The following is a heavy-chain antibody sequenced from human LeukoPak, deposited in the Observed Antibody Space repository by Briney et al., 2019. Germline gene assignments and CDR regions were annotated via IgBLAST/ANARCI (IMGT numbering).Heavy chain of an antibody. D-gene: IGHD2-2*01. CDR3: ARRGLGYCSSTSCYAFDY. J-gene: IGHJ4*02. CDR1: GVSFSGYY. CDR2: INHSGST. Sequence: PSETLSLTCAVYGVSFSGYYWSWIRQPPGKGLEWIGEINHSGSTNYNPSLKSRVTISVDTSKNQFSLKLSSVTAADTAVYYCARRGLGYCSSTSCYAFDYWGQGTLVAVSS. V-gene: IGHV4-34*01.